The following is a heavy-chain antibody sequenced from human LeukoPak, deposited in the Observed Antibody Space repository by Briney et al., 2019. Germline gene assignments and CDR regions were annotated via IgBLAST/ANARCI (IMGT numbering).Heavy chain of an antibody. D-gene: IGHD1-7*01. CDR2: IKQDGSEK. CDR3: ARDWYNWNYWSFVGYFDY. V-gene: IGHV3-7*01. CDR1: GFTFSSYW. J-gene: IGHJ4*02. Sequence: GGSLRLSCAASGFTFSSYWMSWARQAPGKGLEWVANIKQDGSEKYYVDSVKGRFTISRDNAKNSLYLQMNSLRAEDTAVYYCARDWYNWNYWSFVGYFDYWGQGTLVTVSS.